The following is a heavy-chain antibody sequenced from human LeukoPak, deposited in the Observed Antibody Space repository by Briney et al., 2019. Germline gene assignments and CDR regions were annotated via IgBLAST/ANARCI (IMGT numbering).Heavy chain of an antibody. Sequence: SETLSLTCTVSGGSISSHYWSWIRQPPGKGLEWIGYIYYSGSTNYNPSLKSRVTISVDTSKNQFSLKLSSVSAADTAVYYCARLRSSSWPDYWGQGTLVTVSS. J-gene: IGHJ4*02. D-gene: IGHD6-13*01. CDR1: GGSISSHY. CDR3: ARLRSSSWPDY. V-gene: IGHV4-59*11. CDR2: IYYSGST.